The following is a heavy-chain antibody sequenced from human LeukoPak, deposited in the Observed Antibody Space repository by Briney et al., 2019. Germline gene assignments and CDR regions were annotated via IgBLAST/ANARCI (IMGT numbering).Heavy chain of an antibody. CDR2: IYYSGTT. V-gene: IGHV4-39*07. Sequence: PSETLSLTCTVSGGSIKSNSYYWGWIRQPPGKGLEWIGSIYYSGTTFYNPSLKSRVTISVDTSKNQFSLKLSSVTAADMAVYYCARASPRYSSSWYSDYFDSWGQGTLVTVSS. CDR1: GGSIKSNSYY. J-gene: IGHJ4*02. CDR3: ARASPRYSSSWYSDYFDS. D-gene: IGHD6-13*01.